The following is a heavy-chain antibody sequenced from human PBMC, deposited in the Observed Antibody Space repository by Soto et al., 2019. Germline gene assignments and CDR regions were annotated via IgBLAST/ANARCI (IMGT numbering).Heavy chain of an antibody. D-gene: IGHD5-18*01. J-gene: IGHJ6*03. V-gene: IGHV1-69*08. CDR2: IIPILGIA. CDR1: GGTFSSYT. CDR3: ARDHSDEAYSYGPTYYYYMDG. Sequence: QVQLVQSGAEVKKPGSSVKFSCKASGGTFSSYTISWVRQAPGQGLEGMGRIIPILGIANYAQKFQGRVTITADKSTGTAYMELSSLRAEDTARYYCARDHSDEAYSYGPTYYYYMDGWGKGTTGTVSS.